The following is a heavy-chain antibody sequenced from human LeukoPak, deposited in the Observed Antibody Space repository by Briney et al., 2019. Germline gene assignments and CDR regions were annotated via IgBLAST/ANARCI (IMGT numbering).Heavy chain of an antibody. J-gene: IGHJ4*02. D-gene: IGHD3-22*01. CDR1: AYSFTSYW. CDR3: ARRSQDSSGFQFDY. CDR2: IYPGDSDT. Sequence: GESLKISCYGSAYSFTSYWIGCVRQMPGKDLEWMVIIYPGDSDTRYIPSFQGQVTISADKSISTAYLQWSSLKASDTAMYYCARRSQDSSGFQFDYWGQGTLVTVFS. V-gene: IGHV5-51*01.